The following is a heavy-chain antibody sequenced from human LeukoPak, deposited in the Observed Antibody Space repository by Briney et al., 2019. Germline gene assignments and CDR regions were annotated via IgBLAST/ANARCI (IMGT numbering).Heavy chain of an antibody. CDR3: ARDGPIPNWFDP. CDR1: GGSISSYY. J-gene: IGHJ5*02. CDR2: IYYSGST. Sequence: SETLSLTCTVSGGSISSYYWSWIRQPPGKGLEWIGYIYYSGSTYYNPSLKSRVTISVDTSKNQFSLKLSSVTAADTAVYYCARDGPIPNWFDPWGQGTLVTVSS. V-gene: IGHV4-59*12. D-gene: IGHD2-21*01.